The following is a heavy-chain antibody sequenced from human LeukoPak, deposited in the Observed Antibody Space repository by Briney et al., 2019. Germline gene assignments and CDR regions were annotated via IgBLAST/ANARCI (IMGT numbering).Heavy chain of an antibody. V-gene: IGHV1-46*02. Sequence: ASVRVSCKASGYNLNTYHMHWVRQAPGQGLEWMGIITSTGTTTICAQKFQGRVTMTRDTTTSTVYMDLSSLRSDDTAVYYCATEYVRTHYFDWWGQGTLVTVSS. D-gene: IGHD3-16*01. CDR1: GYNLNTYH. J-gene: IGHJ4*02. CDR3: ATEYVRTHYFDW. CDR2: ITSTGTTT.